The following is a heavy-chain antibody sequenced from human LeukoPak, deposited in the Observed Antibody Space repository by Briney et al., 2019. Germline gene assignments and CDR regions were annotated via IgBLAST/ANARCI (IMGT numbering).Heavy chain of an antibody. CDR3: ARRDDYGDYVEYYFDY. J-gene: IGHJ4*02. CDR2: IYSGGST. CDR1: GFTFDDYA. V-gene: IGHV3-69-1*01. Sequence: GGSLRLSCAASGFTFDDYAMHWVRQAPGKGLEWVSVIYSGGSTYYADSVKGRFTISRDNAKNSLYLQMNSLRAEDTAVYYCARRDDYGDYVEYYFDYWGQGTLVTVSS. D-gene: IGHD4-17*01.